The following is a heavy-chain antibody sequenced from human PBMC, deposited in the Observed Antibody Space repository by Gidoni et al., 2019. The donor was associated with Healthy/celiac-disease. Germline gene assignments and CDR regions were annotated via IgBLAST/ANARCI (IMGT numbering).Heavy chain of an antibody. CDR3: AKDIGNFWSPSNNDY. D-gene: IGHD3-3*01. CDR1: GFTFADYA. J-gene: IGHJ4*02. CDR2: ISWNSGSI. Sequence: EVQLVESGGGLVQPGRSLRLSCAASGFTFADYAMHWVRQAPGKGLEWVSGISWNSGSIGYADSVKGRFTISRDNAKNSLYLQMNSLRAEDTALYYCAKDIGNFWSPSNNDYWGQGTLVTVSS. V-gene: IGHV3-9*01.